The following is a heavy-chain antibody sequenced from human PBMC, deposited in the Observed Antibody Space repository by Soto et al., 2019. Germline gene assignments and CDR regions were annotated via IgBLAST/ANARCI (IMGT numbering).Heavy chain of an antibody. J-gene: IGHJ4*02. CDR2: INPDNGNT. CDR1: GYTFTRYT. D-gene: IGHD5-12*01. Sequence: GASVKVSCKASGYTFTRYTMNWVRQAPGQRLEWMGWINPDNGNTKSSQKFQGRVTITADKSTSTAYMELSSLRSEDTAVYYCAREGGYGPVYFDYWGQGTLVTVSS. CDR3: AREGGYGPVYFDY. V-gene: IGHV1-3*01.